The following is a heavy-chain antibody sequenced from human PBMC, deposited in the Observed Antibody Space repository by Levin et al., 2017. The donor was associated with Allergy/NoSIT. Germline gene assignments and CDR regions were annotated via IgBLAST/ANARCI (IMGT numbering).Heavy chain of an antibody. CDR3: ARDHFSGTYGTPYYFDY. Sequence: LSLTCAASGFSFRNSWMSWVRQAPGKGLEWVANIKQDGSEQYYVDSVKGRFTISRDNAQNSLYLQMNSLRDEDTAVYSCARDHFSGTYGTPYYFDYWGQGTLVTVSS. J-gene: IGHJ4*02. D-gene: IGHD1-26*01. V-gene: IGHV3-7*04. CDR2: IKQDGSEQ. CDR1: GFSFRNSW.